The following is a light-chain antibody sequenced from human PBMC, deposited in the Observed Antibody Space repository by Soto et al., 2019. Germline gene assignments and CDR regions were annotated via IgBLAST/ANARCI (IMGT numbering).Light chain of an antibody. CDR1: QSVTSSY. J-gene: IGKJ1*01. Sequence: EIVLTQSPGTLSLSPGERANLSCRASQSVTSSYLAWYQQKPGQAPRLLIYGASSRATGIPDRFSGRGSGTDFTLTISRLEPEDFAVYYCQQYGSSPRTFGQGTKVDIK. CDR3: QQYGSSPRT. V-gene: IGKV3-20*01. CDR2: GAS.